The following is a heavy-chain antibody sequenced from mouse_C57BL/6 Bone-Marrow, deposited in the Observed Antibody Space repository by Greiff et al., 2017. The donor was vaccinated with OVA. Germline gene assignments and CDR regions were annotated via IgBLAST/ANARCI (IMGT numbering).Heavy chain of an antibody. CDR2: INSDGGST. J-gene: IGHJ1*03. CDR1: EYAFPSHD. CDR3: GSGAYFDV. V-gene: IGHV5-2*01. Sequence: EVKLMESGGGLVQPGESLKLSCESNEYAFPSHDMSWVRKTPEKRLELVAAINSDGGSTYYPDTMERRFIISRDNTKKTLYLQMSSLRSEDTAEEYYGSGAYFDVWGTGTTVTVSS. D-gene: IGHD1-1*01.